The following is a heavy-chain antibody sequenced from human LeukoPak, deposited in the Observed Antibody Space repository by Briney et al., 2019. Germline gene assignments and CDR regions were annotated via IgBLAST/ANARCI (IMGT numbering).Heavy chain of an antibody. J-gene: IGHJ5*02. CDR2: MNPNSGNT. CDR3: ARHGPKQLQRYNWFDP. D-gene: IGHD6-6*01. Sequence: ASVKVSCKASGYTFTSYDINWVRQATGQGLEWMGWMNPNSGNTGYAQKFQGRVTMTRNTSISTAYMELSSLRSEDTAVYYCARHGPKQLQRYNWFDPWGQGTLVTVSS. CDR1: GYTFTSYD. V-gene: IGHV1-8*01.